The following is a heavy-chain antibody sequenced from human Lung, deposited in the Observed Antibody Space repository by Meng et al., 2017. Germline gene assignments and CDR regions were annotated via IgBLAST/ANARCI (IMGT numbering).Heavy chain of an antibody. CDR2: IDPGNGNR. D-gene: IGHD6-19*01. J-gene: IGHJ4*02. Sequence: QVHLVQAGIEVKKPGASVKVSCKASGYTFTTYGISWLRQAPGQGLEWMGWIDPGNGNRDFAEKFQDRLTMSNDTSSSTVYMELTRLTSDDTAVYYCARDRQWLFDYWGQGALVTVS. V-gene: IGHV1-18*01. CDR1: GYTFTTYG. CDR3: ARDRQWLFDY.